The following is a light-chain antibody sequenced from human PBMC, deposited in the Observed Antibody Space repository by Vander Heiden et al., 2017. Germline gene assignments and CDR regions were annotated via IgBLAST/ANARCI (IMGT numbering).Light chain of an antibody. CDR1: QSVSSY. CDR3: QQRSNWPPWT. CDR2: DAS. V-gene: IGKV3-11*01. Sequence: ELVLTQSPPPLSLSPGERATLSCRASQSVSSYLAWYQQKPGQAPRLLIYDASNRATGIPARFSGSGCGTDFTLTISSREPEDFAVYYCQQRSNWPPWTFGQGTKVEIK. J-gene: IGKJ1*01.